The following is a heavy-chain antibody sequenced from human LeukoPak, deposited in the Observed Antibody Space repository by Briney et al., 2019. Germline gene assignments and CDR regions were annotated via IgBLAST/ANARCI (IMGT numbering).Heavy chain of an antibody. Sequence: GGSLTLSCAASGFTFSSYAMSWVRQAPGKGLEWVSAISTSGGSTYYADSVKGRFTISRDNSKNTLYLQMNSLRAEDTAVYYCAKRYYYDNSGLWDYWGQGTLVTVSS. CDR2: ISTSGGST. V-gene: IGHV3-23*01. CDR1: GFTFSSYA. J-gene: IGHJ4*02. CDR3: AKRYYYDNSGLWDY. D-gene: IGHD3-22*01.